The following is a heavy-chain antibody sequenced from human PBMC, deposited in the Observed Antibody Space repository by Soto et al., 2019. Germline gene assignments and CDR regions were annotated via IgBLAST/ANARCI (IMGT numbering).Heavy chain of an antibody. CDR1: GYVFTSFG. Sequence: QVQLVQSGDEVKKPGASVKVSCKASGYVFTSFGISWVRQAPGQGLEWMGWINTHNGDTDYAQKLQDRVTMTTDTSTAYMELRTLRSDDTAVYYCARTPVIMVPGLSSVIAYGLDVWGQGTTVTVSS. CDR3: ARTPVIMVPGLSSVIAYGLDV. D-gene: IGHD3-10*01. CDR2: INTHNGDT. V-gene: IGHV1-18*01. J-gene: IGHJ6*02.